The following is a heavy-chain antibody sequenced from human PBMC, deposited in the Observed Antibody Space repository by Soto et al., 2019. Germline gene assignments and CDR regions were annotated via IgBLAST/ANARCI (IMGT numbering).Heavy chain of an antibody. CDR2: IIPVFGTA. V-gene: IGHV1-69*12. D-gene: IGHD4-17*01. CDR1: GGSLSNYG. Sequence: QVQLVHSGAEVKKPGSSVKVSCKASGGSLSNYGISWVRQAPGQGLEWMGGIIPVFGTANYAQKFQGRVTITADESTNIVYMDVTSLRSEDTAVYYCARGDATKIVVTTYYAMDVWGQGTTVTVSS. J-gene: IGHJ6*02. CDR3: ARGDATKIVVTTYYAMDV.